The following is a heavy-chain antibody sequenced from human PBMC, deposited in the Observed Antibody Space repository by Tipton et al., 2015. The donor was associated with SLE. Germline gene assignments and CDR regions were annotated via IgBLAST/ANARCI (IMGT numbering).Heavy chain of an antibody. Sequence: LRLSCAASGFTFSDHYMDWVRQAPGKGLEWIAYISYSGSTNYNPSLWGRVTMSLDMSKNQFSLRMSSVAAADTAVYYCARVRMGSGAYRLYYMDVWGKGTTVTVSS. CDR1: GFTFSDHY. V-gene: IGHV4-59*11. CDR3: ARVRMGSGAYRLYYMDV. J-gene: IGHJ6*03. CDR2: ISYSGST. D-gene: IGHD3-10*01.